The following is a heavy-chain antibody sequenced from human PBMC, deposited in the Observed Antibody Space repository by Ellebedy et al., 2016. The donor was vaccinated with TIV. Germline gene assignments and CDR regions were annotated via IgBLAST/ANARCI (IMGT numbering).Heavy chain of an antibody. CDR1: GFTFRSSE. D-gene: IGHD3-16*01. CDR3: ATDEIGDRDFDY. CDR2: IPTDDSRR. Sequence: GGSLRLSCVASGFTFRSSEMNLVRQAPGQGLECLAFIPTDDSRRGYADSVKGRFIISRDNAKNSLYLQMNSLRAEDTAVYYCATDEIGDRDFDYWGQGKLVTVSS. V-gene: IGHV3-48*03. J-gene: IGHJ4*02.